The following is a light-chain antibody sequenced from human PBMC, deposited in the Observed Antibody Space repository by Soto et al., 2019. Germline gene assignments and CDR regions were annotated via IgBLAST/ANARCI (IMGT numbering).Light chain of an antibody. Sequence: EIVWTQSPGTLSLSPGERATLSCRASQSVSNNYLAWYQQKPGQAPRLLIYDASNRATAIPARFSGSGSGTDFTLTISNLEPEDFAVYYCQQRSNWFLTFGQGTRLEIK. CDR2: DAS. CDR1: QSVSNNY. J-gene: IGKJ5*01. CDR3: QQRSNWFLT. V-gene: IGKV3-11*01.